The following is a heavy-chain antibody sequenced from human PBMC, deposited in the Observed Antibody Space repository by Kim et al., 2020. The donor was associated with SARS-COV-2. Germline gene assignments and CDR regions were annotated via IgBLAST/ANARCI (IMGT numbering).Heavy chain of an antibody. D-gene: IGHD3-22*01. CDR2: INAGNGNT. CDR1: GYTFTSYA. CDR3: ARGQFGLTYYYDSSGPDAFDI. Sequence: ASVKVSCKASGYTFTSYAMHWVRQAPGQRLEWMGWINAGNGNTKYSQKFQGRVTITRDTSASTAYMELSSLRSEDTAVYYCARGQFGLTYYYDSSGPDAFDIWGQGTMVTVSS. V-gene: IGHV1-3*01. J-gene: IGHJ3*02.